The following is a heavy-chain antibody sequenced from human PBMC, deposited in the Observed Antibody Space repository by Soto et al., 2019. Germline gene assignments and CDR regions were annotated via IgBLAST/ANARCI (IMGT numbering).Heavy chain of an antibody. Sequence: ESGGGVVQPGRSLRLSCAASGFTFSSYGMHWVRQAPGKGLEWVAVIWYDGSNKYYADSVKGRFTISRDNSKNTLYLQMNSLRAEDTAVYYCARDMGRTEAIWYFDYWGQGTLVTVSS. D-gene: IGHD2-8*02. V-gene: IGHV3-33*01. CDR3: ARDMGRTEAIWYFDY. CDR2: IWYDGSNK. J-gene: IGHJ4*02. CDR1: GFTFSSYG.